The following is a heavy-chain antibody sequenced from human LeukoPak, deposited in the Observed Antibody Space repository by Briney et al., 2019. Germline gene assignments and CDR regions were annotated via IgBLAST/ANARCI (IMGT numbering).Heavy chain of an antibody. CDR1: GGTFSKYA. CDR2: FIPILGIA. Sequence: GASVKVSCKASGGTFSKYAISWVRQAPGQGLEWMGRFIPILGIADYAQKFRGRVTMTADKSTSTAYMELSSLRSEDTAVYYCASSLSRDDYGGNPAGPYYYYYYYGMDVWGQGTTVTVSS. CDR3: ASSLSRDDYGGNPAGPYYYYYYYGMDV. V-gene: IGHV1-69*04. D-gene: IGHD4-23*01. J-gene: IGHJ6*02.